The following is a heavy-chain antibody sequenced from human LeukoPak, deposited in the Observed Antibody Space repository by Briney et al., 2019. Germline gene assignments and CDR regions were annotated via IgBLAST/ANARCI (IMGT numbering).Heavy chain of an antibody. CDR3: ARTDRTYYDFWSGYYTGNWFDP. D-gene: IGHD3-3*01. J-gene: IGHJ5*02. V-gene: IGHV1-18*01. Sequence: ASVKVSCKASGCTFTSYGISWVRQAPGQGLEWMGWISAYNGNTNYAQKLQGRVTMTTDTSTSTAYMELRSLRSDDTAVYYCARTDRTYYDFWSGYYTGNWFDPWGQGTLVTVSS. CDR1: GCTFTSYG. CDR2: ISAYNGNT.